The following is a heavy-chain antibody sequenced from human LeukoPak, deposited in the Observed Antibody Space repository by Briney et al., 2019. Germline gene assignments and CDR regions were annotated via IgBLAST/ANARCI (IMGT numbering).Heavy chain of an antibody. CDR1: GFTFSGSA. CDR2: IRSKANSYAT. CDR3: TRQDYGDSFDAFDI. Sequence: GGSLRLSCAASGFTFSGSAMHWVRQASGKGLEWGGRIRSKANSYATAYAASGKGRFTISRDDSKNTAYLQMNSLKTEDTAVYYCTRQDYGDSFDAFDIWGQGTMVTVSS. V-gene: IGHV3-73*01. J-gene: IGHJ3*02. D-gene: IGHD4-17*01.